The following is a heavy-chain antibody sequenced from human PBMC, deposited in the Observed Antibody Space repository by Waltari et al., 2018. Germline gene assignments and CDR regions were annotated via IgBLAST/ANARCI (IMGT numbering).Heavy chain of an antibody. J-gene: IGHJ4*02. CDR1: GYTFTSYG. CDR3: ARVFGKLPSGSYYLFDY. V-gene: IGHV1-18*01. Sequence: QVQLVQSGAEVKKPGASVKVSCKASGYTFTSYGISWVRQAPGQGLWWRGWNSADNGNTNYAQKLQGRVTMTTDTATSTAYMELRSLRSDDTAVYYCARVFGKLPSGSYYLFDYLGQGTLVTVSS. CDR2: NSADNGNT. D-gene: IGHD1-26*01.